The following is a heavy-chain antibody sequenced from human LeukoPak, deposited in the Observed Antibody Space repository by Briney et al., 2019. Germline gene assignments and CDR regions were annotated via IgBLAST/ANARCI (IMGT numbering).Heavy chain of an antibody. CDR3: TRLDDGFDV. CDR1: GFTFSNAW. D-gene: IGHD4-11*01. Sequence: PGGSLRLSCAASGFTFSNAWMSWVRRAPGKGLEWVGLIKSKSDGGTTDYAAPVKGRFTISRDDSKNTLFLQMNSLKTEDTAVYYCTRLDDGFDVWGQGTMVTVSS. J-gene: IGHJ3*01. CDR2: IKSKSDGGTT. V-gene: IGHV3-15*01.